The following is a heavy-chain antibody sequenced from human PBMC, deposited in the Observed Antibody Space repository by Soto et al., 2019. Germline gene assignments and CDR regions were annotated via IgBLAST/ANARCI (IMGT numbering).Heavy chain of an antibody. D-gene: IGHD2-2*01. CDR1: GGTFSSYA. CDR2: IIPIFATA. Sequence: QVQLVQFGAEVKKPGSSVKVSCKASGGTFSSYAISWVRQAPGQGLEWMGGIIPIFATANYAQKFQGRVMITVDESTSTAYMEPSSLRSEDTAVYYCARSVSFRYQLLKRGMDVWGQGTTVTVSS. CDR3: ARSVSFRYQLLKRGMDV. J-gene: IGHJ6*02. V-gene: IGHV1-69*01.